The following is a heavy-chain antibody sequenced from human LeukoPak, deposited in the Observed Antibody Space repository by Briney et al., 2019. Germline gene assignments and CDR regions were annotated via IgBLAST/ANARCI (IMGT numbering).Heavy chain of an antibody. Sequence: GGSLRLSCAASGFTFRSYGMHWVRQAPGKGLEGVAVISYDGSNKYYADSVKGRCTISRDNSKNTLYLQMNSLRAEDTAVYYCAKEMGAISDAFDIWGQGTMVTVSS. D-gene: IGHD1-26*01. CDR2: ISYDGSNK. CDR1: GFTFRSYG. J-gene: IGHJ3*02. V-gene: IGHV3-30*18. CDR3: AKEMGAISDAFDI.